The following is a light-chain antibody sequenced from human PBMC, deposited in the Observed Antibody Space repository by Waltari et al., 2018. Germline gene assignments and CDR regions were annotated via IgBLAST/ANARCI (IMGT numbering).Light chain of an antibody. CDR2: DKD. CDR1: TGPVTSGHN. Sequence: QAVVTQEPSLTVSPGGTVTLTCGSSTGPVTSGHNSYWFQQKPGQAPRTLIFDKDKKHSWTPARFSASRLGGKAALTLSGAQPEDEAEYFCMLAYSGVCMFGGGTQVTVL. J-gene: IGLJ3*02. V-gene: IGLV7-46*01. CDR3: MLAYSGVCM.